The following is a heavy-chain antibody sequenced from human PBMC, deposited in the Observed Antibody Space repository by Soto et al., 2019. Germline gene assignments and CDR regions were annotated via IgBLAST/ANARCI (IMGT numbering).Heavy chain of an antibody. CDR3: ARAISGYTVYDTLDY. CDR1: RFSFSTYG. Sequence: QVQLVETGGGVVQPGRSLRLSCAAARFSFSTYGMHWVRQAPGKGLEWVAGIRYDGNKKDYADAVKGRFTISRDNSKNTLYLQMGSLRAGDTAVYYCARAISGYTVYDTLDYWGQGTLVTVSS. D-gene: IGHD5-12*01. V-gene: IGHV3-33*01. CDR2: IRYDGNKK. J-gene: IGHJ4*02.